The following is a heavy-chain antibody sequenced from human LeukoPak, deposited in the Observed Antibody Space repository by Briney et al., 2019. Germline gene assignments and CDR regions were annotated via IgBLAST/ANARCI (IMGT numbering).Heavy chain of an antibody. J-gene: IGHJ4*02. CDR1: GFTSRSYA. CDR2: ISGSDARA. Sequence: PGGSLRVSCAASGFTSRSYAMSWVRQAPGKGLEWVPAISGSDARAYYADSVKGRFTISRDNSKNTLYLQMSSLRAEDTAVYYCAKPLSGWYSFDYWGQGTLVTVSS. V-gene: IGHV3-23*01. CDR3: AKPLSGWYSFDY. D-gene: IGHD6-19*01.